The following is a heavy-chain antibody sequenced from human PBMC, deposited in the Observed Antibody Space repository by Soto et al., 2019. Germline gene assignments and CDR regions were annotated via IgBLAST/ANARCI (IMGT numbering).Heavy chain of an antibody. CDR2: ISHDGNSH. CDR3: VKAQERSAQYFAVVITAFDF. V-gene: IGHV3-30*18. D-gene: IGHD3-22*01. CDR1: GFSFRNYG. Sequence: GGSLRLCCDVSGFSFRNYGIHWVRQAPGKGLEWVAVISHDGNSHHLADSVRGRFTISRDNSKNTVFLHMTSLRREDSAVYHCVKAQERSAQYFAVVITAFDFWGQGTMVTVSS. J-gene: IGHJ3*01.